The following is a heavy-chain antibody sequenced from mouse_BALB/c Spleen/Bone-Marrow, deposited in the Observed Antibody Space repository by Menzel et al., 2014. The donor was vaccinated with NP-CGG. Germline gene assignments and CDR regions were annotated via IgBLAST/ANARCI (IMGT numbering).Heavy chain of an antibody. V-gene: IGHV2-9*02. CDR3: ARDGVYGSHYYAMDY. CDR2: IWAGGST. Sequence: QVKLKESGPGLVAPSQSPSITFTGSGFSLTSKGVHWVRQPPGKGLEWLGVIWAGGSTNYNSALMSRLSIRKDNSKSQVFLKMNSLQTDVTAMYYCARDGVYGSHYYAMDYWGQGTSVTVSS. J-gene: IGHJ4*01. D-gene: IGHD1-1*02. CDR1: GFSLTSKG.